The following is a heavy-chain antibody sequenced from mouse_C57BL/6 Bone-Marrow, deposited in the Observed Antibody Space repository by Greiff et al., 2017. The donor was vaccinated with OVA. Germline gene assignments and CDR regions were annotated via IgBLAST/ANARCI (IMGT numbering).Heavy chain of an antibody. CDR3: ARGNYYGSSSPCGY. V-gene: IGHV1-52*01. Sequence: VKLQQPGAELVRPGSSVKLSCKASGYTFTSYWMHWVKQRPIQGLEWIGNIDPSDSENHYNQKFKDKATLTVDKSSSTAYMQLSSLTSEDSAVYYCARGNYYGSSSPCGYWGQGTTLTVSS. CDR2: IDPSDSEN. CDR1: GYTFTSYW. J-gene: IGHJ2*01. D-gene: IGHD1-1*01.